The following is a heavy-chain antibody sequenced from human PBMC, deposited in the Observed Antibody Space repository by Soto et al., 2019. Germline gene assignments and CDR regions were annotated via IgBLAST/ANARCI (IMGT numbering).Heavy chain of an antibody. J-gene: IGHJ5*02. CDR1: GGSISSSDYY. CDR2: IYYSGST. D-gene: IGHD5-18*01. Sequence: SETLSLTCTVSGGSISSSDYYWGWIRQPPGKGLEWIGNIYYSGSTNYNPALKSRVTISVDTSKSQFSLKLSSVTAADTAVYYCAKDSGYNYGYFRWFDPWGQGTLVTVSS. V-gene: IGHV4-39*07. CDR3: AKDSGYNYGYFRWFDP.